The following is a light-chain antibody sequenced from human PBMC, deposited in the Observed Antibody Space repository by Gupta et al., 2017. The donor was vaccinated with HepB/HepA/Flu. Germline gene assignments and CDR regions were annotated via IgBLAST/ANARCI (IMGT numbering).Light chain of an antibody. Sequence: QAGLAQPPSVSKGLRQTATLTCTGNSNDVGNEGAAWLQQHQGHPPKLLSYRNNNRPSGISERFSASRSGNTASLTITGLQPEDEADYDGSAWDSSLSAVVCGGGTKLTVL. CDR1: SNDVGNEG. CDR2: RNN. J-gene: IGLJ2*01. V-gene: IGLV10-54*04. CDR3: SAWDSSLSAVV.